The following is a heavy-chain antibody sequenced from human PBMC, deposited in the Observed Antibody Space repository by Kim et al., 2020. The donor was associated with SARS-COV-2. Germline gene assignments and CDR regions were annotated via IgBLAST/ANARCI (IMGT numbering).Heavy chain of an antibody. CDR1: GFTFSSYG. Sequence: GGSLRLSCAASGFTFSSYGMHWVRQAPGKGLEWVAVIWYDGSNKYYADSVKGRFTISRDNSKNTLYLQMNSLRAEDTAVYYCARDGRYCSSTSCYGAEYFQHWGQGTLVTVSS. CDR3: ARDGRYCSSTSCYGAEYFQH. CDR2: IWYDGSNK. D-gene: IGHD2-2*01. V-gene: IGHV3-33*01. J-gene: IGHJ1*01.